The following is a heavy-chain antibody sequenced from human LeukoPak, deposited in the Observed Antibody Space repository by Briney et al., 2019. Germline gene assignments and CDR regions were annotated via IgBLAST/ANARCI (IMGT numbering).Heavy chain of an antibody. CDR3: ARVPQYYYDSSGLGAFDI. D-gene: IGHD3-22*01. Sequence: GSLTLSCAAYAFTFIIYSRDRHPQAPGKGRKGGSSISSSSSYIYYADSVKGRFTISRDNAKNSLYLQMNSLRAEDTAVYYCARVPQYYYDSSGLGAFDIWGQGTMVTVSS. CDR1: AFTFIIYS. CDR2: ISSSSSYI. J-gene: IGHJ3*02. V-gene: IGHV3-21*01.